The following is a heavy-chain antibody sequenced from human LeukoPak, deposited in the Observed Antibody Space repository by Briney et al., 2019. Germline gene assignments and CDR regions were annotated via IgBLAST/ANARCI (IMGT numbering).Heavy chain of an antibody. CDR3: AKGGAGTGRYSDV. Sequence: GSLRLSCAASGFTFSDSAMSWVRQAPGKGLEWVSRISETIGSTYYADPVKGRFTISRDNSKNTVFLQMNSLRVEDTAVYYCAKGGAGTGRYSDVCGRGTLVTVSS. J-gene: IGHJ2*01. CDR2: ISETIGST. V-gene: IGHV3-23*01. CDR1: GFTFSDSA. D-gene: IGHD6-13*01.